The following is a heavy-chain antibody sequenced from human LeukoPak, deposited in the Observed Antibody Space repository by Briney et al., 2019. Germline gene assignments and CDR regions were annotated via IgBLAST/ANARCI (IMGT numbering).Heavy chain of an antibody. J-gene: IGHJ4*02. D-gene: IGHD2-8*01. CDR3: ASCTLLMVYAYFDY. CDR2: IIPIFGTA. V-gene: IGHV1-69*13. CDR1: GGTFSSYA. Sequence: GASVKVSRKASGGTFSSYAISWVRQAPGQGLEWMGGIIPIFGTANYAQKFQGRVTITADESTSTAYMELSSLRSEDTAVYYCASCTLLMVYAYFDYWGQGTLVTVSS.